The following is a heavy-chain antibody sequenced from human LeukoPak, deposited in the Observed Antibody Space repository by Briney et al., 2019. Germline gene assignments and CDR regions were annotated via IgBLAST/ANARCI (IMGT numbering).Heavy chain of an antibody. CDR1: GFTFDDYG. CDR2: INWNGGST. Sequence: PGGSLRLSCAASGFTFDDYGMSWVRQAPGKGLEWVSGINWNGGSTGYADSVKGRFTISRDNAKNSLYLQMSSLRAEDTALYYCARDDSSGYYLIPFDYWGQGTLVTVSS. CDR3: ARDDSSGYYLIPFDY. D-gene: IGHD3-22*01. J-gene: IGHJ4*02. V-gene: IGHV3-20*04.